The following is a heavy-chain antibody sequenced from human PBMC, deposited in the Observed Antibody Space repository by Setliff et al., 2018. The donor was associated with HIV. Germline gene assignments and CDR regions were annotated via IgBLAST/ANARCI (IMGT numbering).Heavy chain of an antibody. J-gene: IGHJ3*02. Sequence: SETLSLTCTVSGGPINNGAYYWSWIRHQPGRGLEWIGNIYYNGITHYNPSLKSRLSISIDTSKNQFYLQLNSVTAADTSVFYCAREIVRVALDIWGPGTAVTVSS. CDR2: IYYNGIT. CDR3: AREIVRVALDI. V-gene: IGHV4-31*03. CDR1: GGPINNGAYY. D-gene: IGHD3-16*02.